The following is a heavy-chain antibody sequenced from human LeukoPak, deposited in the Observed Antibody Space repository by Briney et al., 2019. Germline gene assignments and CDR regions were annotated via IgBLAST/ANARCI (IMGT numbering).Heavy chain of an antibody. D-gene: IGHD4-11*01. J-gene: IGHJ4*02. Sequence: GTSLRLSCEASGFTFSHFGMHWVRQAPGKGLEWVAVIWSDATNEYYADSVKGRFTISRDNFKNTVSLQMNSLRAEDTAVYYCAEDAQRGFDYSNSLEHWGQGSLVTVSS. CDR3: AEDAQRGFDYSNSLEH. CDR1: GFTFSHFG. V-gene: IGHV3-33*06. CDR2: IWSDATNE.